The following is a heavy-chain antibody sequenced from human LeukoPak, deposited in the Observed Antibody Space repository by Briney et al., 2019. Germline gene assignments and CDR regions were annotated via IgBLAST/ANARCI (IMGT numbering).Heavy chain of an antibody. D-gene: IGHD3-22*01. CDR2: ISGSGGST. V-gene: IGHV3-23*01. Sequence: GGSLRLSCAASGFTFSSYAMSWVRQAPGKGLEWVSAISGSGGSTYYADSVKGRFTISRDNSKNTLYLQMNSPRAEDTAVYYCAKALDYYDSSGYFGFDYWGQGTLVTVSS. CDR1: GFTFSSYA. CDR3: AKALDYYDSSGYFGFDY. J-gene: IGHJ4*02.